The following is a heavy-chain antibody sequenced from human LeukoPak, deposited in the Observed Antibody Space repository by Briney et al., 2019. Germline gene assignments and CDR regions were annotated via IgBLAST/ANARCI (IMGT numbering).Heavy chain of an antibody. CDR1: GGTFSSYA. Sequence: GASVKVSCKASGGTFSSYAISWVRQAPGQGLEWMGRIIPILGIANYAQKFQGRVTITADKSTSTAYMELSSLRSEDTAVYYCAKATTAHDDFDLWGRGTLVTVSS. CDR2: IIPILGIA. D-gene: IGHD1-14*01. CDR3: AKATTAHDDFDL. J-gene: IGHJ2*01. V-gene: IGHV1-69*04.